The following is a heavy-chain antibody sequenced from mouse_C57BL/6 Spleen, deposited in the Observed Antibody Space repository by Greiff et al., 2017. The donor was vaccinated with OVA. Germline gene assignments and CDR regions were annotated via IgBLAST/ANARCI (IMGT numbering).Heavy chain of an antibody. CDR2: IDPSDSYT. D-gene: IGHD1-1*01. CDR3: ARDYYYGISYECFDV. J-gene: IGHJ1*03. Sequence: QVQLKQPGAELVMPGASVKLSCKASGYTFTSYWMHWVKQRPGQGLEWIGEIDPSDSYTHYNQKFKGKSTLTVDKSSSTAYMQLSSLTSEDSAVYYCARDYYYGISYECFDVWGTGTTVTVSS. V-gene: IGHV1-69*01. CDR1: GYTFTSYW.